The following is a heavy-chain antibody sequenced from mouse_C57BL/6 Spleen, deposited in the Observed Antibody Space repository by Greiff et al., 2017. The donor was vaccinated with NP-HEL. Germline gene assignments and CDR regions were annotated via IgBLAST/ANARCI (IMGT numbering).Heavy chain of an antibody. CDR3: ARGGITTGYFDV. CDR1: GYTFTSYW. J-gene: IGHJ1*03. V-gene: IGHV1-52*01. D-gene: IGHD1-1*01. CDR2: IDPSDSET. Sequence: QVQLQQPGAELVRPGSSVKLSCKASGYTFTSYWMHWVKQRPIQGLEWIGNIDPSDSETHYIQKFKDKATLTVDKSSSTAYMQLSSLTSEDSAVYYCARGGITTGYFDVWGTGTTVTVSS.